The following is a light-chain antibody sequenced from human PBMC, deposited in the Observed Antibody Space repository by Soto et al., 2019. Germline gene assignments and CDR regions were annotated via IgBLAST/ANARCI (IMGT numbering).Light chain of an antibody. CDR1: QTLSNSF. J-gene: IGKJ5*01. CDR3: QQYGTSEII. Sequence: EIVLTQSPGTLSLSPGERATLSCRASQTLSNSFIAWYQQKPGQAPRLLIYDTSSRATGVPDRYSASGSGTVFTLTISRLEPEDFAVFFCQQYGTSEIIFGQGTRLEIK. V-gene: IGKV3-20*01. CDR2: DTS.